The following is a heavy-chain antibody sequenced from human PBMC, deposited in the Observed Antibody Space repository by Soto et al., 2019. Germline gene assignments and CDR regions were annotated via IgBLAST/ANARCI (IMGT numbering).Heavy chain of an antibody. V-gene: IGHV3-53*02. Sequence: EVQLVETGGGLIQPGGSLRLSCAACGFTVSSNYMSWVRQAPGKGLEWVSVIYSGGSTYYADSVKGRFTISRENSKNTLYLQMNSLRAEDTAVYYCARGGSSGWYGVFRYFDLWGRGTLVTVSS. CDR1: GFTVSSNY. J-gene: IGHJ2*01. D-gene: IGHD6-19*01. CDR2: IYSGGST. CDR3: ARGGSSGWYGVFRYFDL.